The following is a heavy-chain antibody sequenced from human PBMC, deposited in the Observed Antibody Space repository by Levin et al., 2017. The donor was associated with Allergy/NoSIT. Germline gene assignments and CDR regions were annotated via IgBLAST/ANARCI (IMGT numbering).Heavy chain of an antibody. D-gene: IGHD3-10*01. V-gene: IGHV4-61*02. CDR2: IYTSGST. J-gene: IGHJ3*02. Sequence: PSETLSLTCTVSGGSISSGSYYWSWIRQLAGKGLEWIGRIYTSGSTNYNPSLKSRVTISVDTSKNQFSLRLSSVTAADTAVYYCARDSWFGDAFDIWGQGTMVTVSS. CDR1: GGSISSGSYY. CDR3: ARDSWFGDAFDI.